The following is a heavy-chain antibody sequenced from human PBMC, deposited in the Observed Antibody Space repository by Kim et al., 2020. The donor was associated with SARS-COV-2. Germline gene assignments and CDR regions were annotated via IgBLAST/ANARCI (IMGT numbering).Heavy chain of an antibody. Sequence: ASVKVSCKASGYTFTSYAMHWVRQAPGQRLEWMGWINAGNGNTKYSQKFQGRVTITRDTSASTAYMELSSLRSEDTAVYYCSRDRSSGYDYVWGSYRSPFDYWGQGTLVTVSS. CDR1: GYTFTSYA. CDR3: SRDRSSGYDYVWGSYRSPFDY. J-gene: IGHJ4*02. CDR2: INAGNGNT. D-gene: IGHD3-16*02. V-gene: IGHV1-3*01.